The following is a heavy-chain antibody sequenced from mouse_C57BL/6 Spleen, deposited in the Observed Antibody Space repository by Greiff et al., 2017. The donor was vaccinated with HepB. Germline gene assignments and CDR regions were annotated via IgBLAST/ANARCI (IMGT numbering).Heavy chain of an antibody. D-gene: IGHD1-1*01. V-gene: IGHV5-4*01. Sequence: EVQVVESGGGLVKPGGSLKLSCAASGFTFSSYAMSWVRQTPEKRLEWVATISDGGSYTYYPDNVKGRFTISRDNAKNNLYLQMSHLKSEDTAMYYCARVYYYGSTWYFDVWGTGTTVTVSS. CDR1: GFTFSSYA. J-gene: IGHJ1*03. CDR2: ISDGGSYT. CDR3: ARVYYYGSTWYFDV.